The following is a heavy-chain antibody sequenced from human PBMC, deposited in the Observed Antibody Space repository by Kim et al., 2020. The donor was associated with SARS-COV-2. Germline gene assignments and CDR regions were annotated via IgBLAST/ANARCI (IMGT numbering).Heavy chain of an antibody. J-gene: IGHJ4*02. V-gene: IGHV1-69*01. CDR3: ATFFGY. Sequence: PILGTANYAQKFQGRVTITADESTSTAFMELSSLRSEDTAVYYCATFFGYWGQGTLVTVSS. CDR2: PILGTA.